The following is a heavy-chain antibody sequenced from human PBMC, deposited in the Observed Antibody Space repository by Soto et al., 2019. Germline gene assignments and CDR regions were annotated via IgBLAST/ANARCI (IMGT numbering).Heavy chain of an antibody. CDR3: AKDRSESMDY. V-gene: IGHV3-30*18. Sequence: GGSLRLSCAASGFTFSSYGMHWVRQAPGKGLEWVAVISYDGSNKYYGDLVKGRFTISRDNSKNTLYLQMNSLRAEDTAVYYCAKDRSESMDYWGQGTLVTVSS. D-gene: IGHD2-2*01. CDR1: GFTFSSYG. CDR2: ISYDGSNK. J-gene: IGHJ4*02.